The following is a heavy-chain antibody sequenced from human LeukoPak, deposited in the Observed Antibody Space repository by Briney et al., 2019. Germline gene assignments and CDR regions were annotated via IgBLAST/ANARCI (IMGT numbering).Heavy chain of an antibody. V-gene: IGHV3-48*04. J-gene: IGHJ4*02. D-gene: IGHD3-22*01. CDR2: ISSSRSTT. Sequence: GGSLRLSCAASGFPFSTYSMNWVRQAPGKGLEWLSHISSSRSTTYYADSVKGRLTISRDNAKNSLYLQMNSLRAEDTAVYYCARDRGYSDSGGYPVFDFWGQGVLVTVSS. CDR3: ARDRGYSDSGGYPVFDF. CDR1: GFPFSTYS.